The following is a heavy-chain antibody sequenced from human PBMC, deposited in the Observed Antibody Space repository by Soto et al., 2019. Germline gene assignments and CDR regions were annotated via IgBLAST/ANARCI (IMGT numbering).Heavy chain of an antibody. J-gene: IGHJ6*02. Sequence: QVELQQWGAGLLKPSETLSLTCAVYGGSFSGNYLSWIRQPPGKGLEWIGDTSHSGSTTYNPSPKSRVTISLDASKNQFSLKLSSVTAADTAVYYCARSPGRTYNSGLDVWGRGTTVIVSS. CDR3: ARSPGRTYNSGLDV. CDR2: TSHSGST. V-gene: IGHV4-34*01. CDR1: GGSFSGNY.